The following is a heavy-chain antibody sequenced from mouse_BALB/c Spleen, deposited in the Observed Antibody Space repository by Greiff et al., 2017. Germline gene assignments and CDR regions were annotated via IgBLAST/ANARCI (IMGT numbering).Heavy chain of an antibody. J-gene: IGHJ3*01. D-gene: IGHD2-4*01. Sequence: EVQGVESGGGLVKPGGSLKLSCAASGFTFSSYAMSWVRQTPEKRLEWVASISSGGSTYYPDSVKGRFTISRDNARNILYLQMSSLRSEDTAMYYCAREGITTKLFAYWGQGTLVTVSA. V-gene: IGHV5-6-5*01. CDR2: ISSGGST. CDR1: GFTFSSYA. CDR3: AREGITTKLFAY.